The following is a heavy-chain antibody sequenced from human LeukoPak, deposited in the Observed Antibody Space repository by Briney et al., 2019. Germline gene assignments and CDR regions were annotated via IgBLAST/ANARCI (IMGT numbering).Heavy chain of an antibody. J-gene: IGHJ3*02. Sequence: PGRSLRLSCAASGFTSSDYAMYWVRQAPGKGLEWVSVISYEGSNKYYAESVKGRFIISRDNSKNTLYLQTNSLRAEDTAVYYCARDVPAYYYDSSGYTDAFDIWGQGTMVTVSS. D-gene: IGHD3-22*01. CDR1: GFTSSDYA. V-gene: IGHV3-30*04. CDR2: ISYEGSNK. CDR3: ARDVPAYYYDSSGYTDAFDI.